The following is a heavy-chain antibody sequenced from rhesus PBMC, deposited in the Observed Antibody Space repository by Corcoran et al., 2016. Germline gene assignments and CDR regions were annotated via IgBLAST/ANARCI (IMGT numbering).Heavy chain of an antibody. CDR2: INPSNDNT. D-gene: IGHD3-16*01. V-gene: IGHV1-200*01. J-gene: IGHJ3*01. Sequence: QVQLVQSGAEVKKPGTSVRLSCKASGYTFTSYSIHWLRQAPGQLLEWMGWINPSNDNTGYAQKFQGRGTMTRYTSTSTAYMELNSLRSDDTAVYYCARYYSGSQGLDLWVQGLRVTFSS. CDR1: GYTFTSYS. CDR3: ARYYSGSQGLDL.